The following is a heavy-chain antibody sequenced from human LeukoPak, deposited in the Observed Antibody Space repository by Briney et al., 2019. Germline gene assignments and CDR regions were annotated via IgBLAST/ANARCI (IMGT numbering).Heavy chain of an antibody. CDR1: GFTCSDYY. D-gene: IGHD3-9*01. J-gene: IGHJ4*02. CDR3: ARDLRGSIVRYFDY. V-gene: IGHV3-23*01. CDR2: IDGSGDDT. Sequence: GGSLRLSCAASGFTCSDYYMSWVRQAPGKGLEWVAAIDGSGDDTYYAESLKGRFTISRDNSQNTLFLQVNSLRAEDTAVYYCARDLRGSIVRYFDYWGQGTLVTVSS.